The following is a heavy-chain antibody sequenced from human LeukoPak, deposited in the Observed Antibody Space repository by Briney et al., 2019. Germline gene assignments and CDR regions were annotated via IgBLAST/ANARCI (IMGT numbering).Heavy chain of an antibody. CDR2: INTDGTVT. CDR3: ATKQWLAPPPDS. D-gene: IGHD6-19*01. CDR1: EFTFSKYW. Sequence: QSGGSLRLSCAASEFTFSKYWMLWVRQAPGKGLESVSRINTDGTVTTYADSVKGRFTVSRDNADNTMFLQMNSVRDEDTAVYYCATKQWLAPPPDSWGQGTPVTVSS. J-gene: IGHJ4*02. V-gene: IGHV3-74*01.